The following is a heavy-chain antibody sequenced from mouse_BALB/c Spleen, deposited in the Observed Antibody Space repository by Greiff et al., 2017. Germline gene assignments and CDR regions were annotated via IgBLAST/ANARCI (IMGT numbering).Heavy chain of an antibody. CDR3: ARGPYYDYDGAWFAY. Sequence: VQLVESGPGLVAPSQSLSITCTVSGFSLTGYGVNWVRQPPGKGLEWLGMIWGDGSTDYNSALKSRLSISKDNSKSQVFLKMNSLQTDDTARYYCARGPYYDYDGAWFAYWGQGTLVTVSA. V-gene: IGHV2-6-7*01. D-gene: IGHD2-4*01. CDR2: IWGDGST. CDR1: GFSLTGYG. J-gene: IGHJ3*01.